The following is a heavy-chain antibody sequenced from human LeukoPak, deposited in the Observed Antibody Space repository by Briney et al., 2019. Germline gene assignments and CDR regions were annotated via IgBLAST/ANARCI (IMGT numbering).Heavy chain of an antibody. CDR1: GFTFSSYT. J-gene: IGHJ3*02. Sequence: GGSLRLSCAASGFTFSSYTMHWVRQAPGKGLEWVAVISYDGSNKYYADSVKGRFTISRDNSKNTLYLQMNSLRAEDTAVYYCARDLAPGVSYRTFDIWGQGTMVTVSS. CDR3: ARDLAPGVSYRTFDI. V-gene: IGHV3-30-3*01. CDR2: ISYDGSNK. D-gene: IGHD3-16*02.